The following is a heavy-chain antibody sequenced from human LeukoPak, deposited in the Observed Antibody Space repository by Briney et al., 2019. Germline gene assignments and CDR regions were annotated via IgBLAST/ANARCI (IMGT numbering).Heavy chain of an antibody. CDR2: INGYGSST. J-gene: IGHJ4*02. D-gene: IGHD5-18*01. CDR1: GFTFASYW. V-gene: IGHV3-74*01. CDR3: ARDAPGNTALDY. Sequence: GGSLRLSCAASGFTFASYWMHWVRQAPGKGLVWVSRINGYGSSTVFADSVKGRFTISRDNAKNTLYLQMNSLRAEGTAVYYCARDAPGNTALDYWGQGTLVTVSS.